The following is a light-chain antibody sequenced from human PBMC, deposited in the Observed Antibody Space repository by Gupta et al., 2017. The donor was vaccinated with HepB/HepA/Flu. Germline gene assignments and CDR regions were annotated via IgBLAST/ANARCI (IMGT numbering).Light chain of an antibody. CDR3: SSYTSSTTHVV. J-gene: IGLJ2*01. Sequence: QSALTQPASVSGSPGQSITISCPGTSSDVGGYNYVSWYQQHPGNAPKLMISDVSHRPSGVSNRFSGSKSGNTASLTISGLQAEDEADYYCSSYTSSTTHVVFGGGTKLTVL. CDR2: DVS. V-gene: IGLV2-14*03. CDR1: SSDVGGYNY.